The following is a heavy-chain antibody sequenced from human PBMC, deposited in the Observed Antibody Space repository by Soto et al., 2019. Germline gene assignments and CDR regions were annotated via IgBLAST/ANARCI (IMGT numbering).Heavy chain of an antibody. D-gene: IGHD3-10*01. J-gene: IGHJ4*01. Sequence: PGGSLRLSCVASGFTFRSYGMHWVRQATGEGLEWVAVISYDGSNKYYADSVKGRFTISRDNSKNTLYLQMSSLRAEDTAVYYCAKPLLNYGSGSYILSYWGHGTLVTVSS. CDR3: AKPLLNYGSGSYILSY. V-gene: IGHV3-30*18. CDR2: ISYDGSNK. CDR1: GFTFRSYG.